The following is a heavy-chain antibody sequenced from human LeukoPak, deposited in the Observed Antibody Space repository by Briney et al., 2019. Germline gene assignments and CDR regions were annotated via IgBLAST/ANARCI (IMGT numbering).Heavy chain of an antibody. CDR1: GGFISSGGYY. V-gene: IGHV4-30-2*01. D-gene: IGHD3-10*01. Sequence: PSETLSLTCTVSGGFISSGGYYWSWIRQPPGKGLEWIGYIYHSGSTYYNPSLKSRVTISVDTSKNQFSLKLSSVTAADTAVYYCARAGDLWFGELLPAGIYDYWGQGTLVTVSS. CDR3: ARAGDLWFGELLPAGIYDY. J-gene: IGHJ4*02. CDR2: IYHSGST.